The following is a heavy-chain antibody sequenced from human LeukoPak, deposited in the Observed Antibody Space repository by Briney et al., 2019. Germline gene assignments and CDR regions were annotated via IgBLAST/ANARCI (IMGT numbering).Heavy chain of an antibody. D-gene: IGHD2-2*01. CDR3: ARDNVYCSSTSCSYYYMDV. V-gene: IGHV4-39*07. CDR1: GGSISSSSYY. CDR2: IYYSGST. J-gene: IGHJ6*03. Sequence: SETLSLTCTVSGGSISSSSYYWGWIRQPPGKGLEWIGSIYYSGSTYYNPSLKSRVTISVDTSKNQFSLKLSSVTAADTAVYYCARDNVYCSSTSCSYYYMDVWGKGTTVTVSS.